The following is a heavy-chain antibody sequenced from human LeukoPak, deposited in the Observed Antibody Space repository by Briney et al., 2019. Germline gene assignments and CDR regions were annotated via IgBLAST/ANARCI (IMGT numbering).Heavy chain of an antibody. CDR3: ARYGSGSSQFDY. V-gene: IGHV3-48*03. J-gene: IGHJ4*02. Sequence: GGSLRLSCAASGFTFSSYEMNWVRQAPGKGLEWVSYISSSGSTIYYADSVKGRFTISRDNAKNSLYLQMNSLRAEDTAVYYCARYGSGSSQFDYWGQGTLVTVSS. D-gene: IGHD3-10*01. CDR1: GFTFSSYE. CDR2: ISSSGSTI.